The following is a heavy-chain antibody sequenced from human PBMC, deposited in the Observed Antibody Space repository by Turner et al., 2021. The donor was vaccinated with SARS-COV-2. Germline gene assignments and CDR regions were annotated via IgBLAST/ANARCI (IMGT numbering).Heavy chain of an antibody. CDR2: ISDDGSNK. Sequence: QVQLVESGGGVVQPGRFLRLACSASGFTFSTHAMHWVRQAPGKGLEWVAFISDDGSNKYYADSVKGRFTISRDNSKNTLYLQMNSLRAEDTAVYYCARARGSTYYSAFDYWGQETLVTVSS. J-gene: IGHJ4*02. D-gene: IGHD3-3*01. CDR1: GFTFSTHA. CDR3: ARARGSTYYSAFDY. V-gene: IGHV3-30-3*01.